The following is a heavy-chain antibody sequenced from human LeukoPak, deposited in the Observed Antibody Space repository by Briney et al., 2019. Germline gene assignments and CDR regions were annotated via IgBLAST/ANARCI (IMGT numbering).Heavy chain of an antibody. D-gene: IGHD3-16*01. J-gene: IGHJ6*03. CDR3: ARDGGPDIYYYYMDV. V-gene: IGHV3-66*01. CDR1: GFTVSSNY. CDR2: IYSGGST. Sequence: GGSLRLSCAASGFTVSSNYMSWVRQAPGKGLEWVSVIYSGGSTYYADFVKGRFTISRDNSKNTLYLQMNSLRAEDMAVYYCARDGGPDIYYYYMDVWGKGTTVTISS.